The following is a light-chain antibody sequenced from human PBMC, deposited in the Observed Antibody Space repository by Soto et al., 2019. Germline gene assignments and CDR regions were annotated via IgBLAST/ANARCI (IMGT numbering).Light chain of an antibody. CDR2: GAS. CDR3: QQYGSSLRT. CDR1: QSVSSTY. J-gene: IGKJ4*01. V-gene: IGKV3-20*01. Sequence: EILLTQSPGTLSLSGGERATLSCRANQSVSSTYLAWYQQKPGQAPRLLIYGASSRATGIPDRFSGSGSGTDFTLTISRLEPEDFAVYYCQQYGSSLRTFGGGTKVDIK.